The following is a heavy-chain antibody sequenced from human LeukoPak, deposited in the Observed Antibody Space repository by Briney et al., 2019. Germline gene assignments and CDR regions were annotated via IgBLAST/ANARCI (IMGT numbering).Heavy chain of an antibody. V-gene: IGHV4-38-2*02. CDR3: ARAATVRSMIVVARRGRWFDP. J-gene: IGHJ5*02. CDR2: IHHSGIT. CDR1: GYSISSGFY. D-gene: IGHD3-22*01. Sequence: SETLSLTCTASGYSISSGFYWGWIRQSPGKGLEWIASIHHSGITYYNPSLTSRVTISLDTSKNQFSLKLTSVTAADTAVYYCARAATVRSMIVVARRGRWFDPWGQGTLVTVSS.